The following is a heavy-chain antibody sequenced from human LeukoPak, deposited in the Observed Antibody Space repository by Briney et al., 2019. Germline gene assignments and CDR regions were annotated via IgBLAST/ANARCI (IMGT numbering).Heavy chain of an antibody. CDR3: ARVNRVRVPGGAGYYYYMEV. CDR1: SGSISSDY. V-gene: IGHV4-59*01. D-gene: IGHD2-8*02. CDR2: IYYSGST. J-gene: IGHJ6*03. Sequence: SETLSLTCTVSSGSISSDYWSWIRQPPGRGLEWIGYIYYSGSTNYNPSLESRVTISVDTSKNQFSLKLSSVTAADTAVYYCARVNRVRVPGGAGYYYYMEVWGKGTTVTVSS.